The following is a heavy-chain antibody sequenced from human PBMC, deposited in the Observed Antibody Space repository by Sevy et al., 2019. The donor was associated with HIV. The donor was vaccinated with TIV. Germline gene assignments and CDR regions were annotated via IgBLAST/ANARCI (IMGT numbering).Heavy chain of an antibody. V-gene: IGHV1-8*01. CDR1: GYTFTSYD. CDR3: ARASRSYDSSGYYGNWFDP. Sequence: ASVKVSCKASGYTFTSYDINWVRQATGQGLEWMGWMNPNSGNTGYAQKFQGRVTMTRYTSISTAYMELRSLESEDTAVYYCARASRSYDSSGYYGNWFDPWGQGTLVTVSS. CDR2: MNPNSGNT. D-gene: IGHD3-22*01. J-gene: IGHJ5*02.